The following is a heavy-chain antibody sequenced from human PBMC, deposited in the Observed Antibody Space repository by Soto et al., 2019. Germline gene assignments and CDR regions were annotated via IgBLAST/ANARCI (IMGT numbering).Heavy chain of an antibody. V-gene: IGHV1-46*03. CDR3: ASDILTGYYSDV. Sequence: QVQLVQSGAEVKKPGASVKVSCKASGYTFTSYYMHWVRQAPGQGLEWMGLINPSGGSTSYAQKFQGRVTMTRDTSTSTVYMELSSLRSEDTAVYYCASDILTGYYSDVWGKGTTVTVSS. CDR2: INPSGGST. CDR1: GYTFTSYY. J-gene: IGHJ6*04. D-gene: IGHD3-9*01.